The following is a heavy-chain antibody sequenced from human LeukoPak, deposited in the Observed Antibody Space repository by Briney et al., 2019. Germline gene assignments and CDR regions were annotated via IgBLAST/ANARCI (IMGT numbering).Heavy chain of an antibody. CDR3: AKGGSGEFYLDC. CDR2: ISSDGSDT. V-gene: IGHV3-30*18. CDR1: GFIFSDYD. Sequence: GGSLRLSCAASGFIFSDYDIHWVRQAPGKGLEWVAVISSDGSDTSYADSVKGRFTISRDNSKNTLCLQLNSLSAEDTAVYYCAKGGSGEFYLDCWGQGTLVTVSS. J-gene: IGHJ4*02. D-gene: IGHD2-15*01.